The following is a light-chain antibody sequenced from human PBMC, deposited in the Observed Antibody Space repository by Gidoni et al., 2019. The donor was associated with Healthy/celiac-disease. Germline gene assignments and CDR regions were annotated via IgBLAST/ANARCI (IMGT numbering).Light chain of an antibody. CDR3: QQLNSYTPT. V-gene: IGKV1-9*01. Sequence: DIHLTLSPSPLSASVGDRVTITCWASQSISSYLAWYQQKPGKAPKLLIYDASTLQSGVPSRFSGSGSGTEFTLTISSLQPEDFATYYCQQLNSYTPTFGQGTKVEIK. J-gene: IGKJ1*01. CDR1: QSISSY. CDR2: DAS.